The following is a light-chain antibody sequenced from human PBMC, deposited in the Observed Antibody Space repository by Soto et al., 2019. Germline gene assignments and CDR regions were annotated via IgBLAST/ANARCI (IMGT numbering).Light chain of an antibody. CDR3: QLYGSYMFT. CDR1: QSVNSNF. CDR2: GAS. Sequence: EVVLTQSPGTLSLSPGERATLSCRTSQSVNSNFLSWFQQKPGQPPRLLLYGASRRAAGTPARFSGSGSATDFTLIISRLEPEDSAVYHCQLYGSYMFTFGQGTKLEI. V-gene: IGKV3-20*01. J-gene: IGKJ2*01.